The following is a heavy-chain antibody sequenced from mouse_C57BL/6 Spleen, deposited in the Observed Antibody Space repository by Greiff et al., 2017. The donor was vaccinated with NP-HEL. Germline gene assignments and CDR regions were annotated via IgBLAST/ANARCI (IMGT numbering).Heavy chain of an antibody. Sequence: QVQLQQSGPELVKPGASVKISCKASGYAFSSSWMNWVKQRPGKGLEWIGRIYPGDGDTNYNGKFKGKATLTADKSSSTAYMQLSSLTSEDSAVYFCARAGLRWYFAVWGTGTTVTVSS. J-gene: IGHJ1*03. CDR3: ARAGLRWYFAV. D-gene: IGHD2-4*01. V-gene: IGHV1-82*01. CDR1: GYAFSSSW. CDR2: IYPGDGDT.